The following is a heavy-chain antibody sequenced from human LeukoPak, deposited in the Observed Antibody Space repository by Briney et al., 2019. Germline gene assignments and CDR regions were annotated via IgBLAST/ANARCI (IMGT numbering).Heavy chain of an antibody. V-gene: IGHV4-34*01. CDR1: GGSFSGYY. CDR3: ARGRVVVVPAARNWFDP. D-gene: IGHD2-2*01. CDR2: INHSGST. Sequence: PSETLSLTXAVYGGSFSGYYWSWIRQPPGKGLEWIGEINHSGSTNYNPSLKSRVTISVDTSKNQFSLKLSSVTAADTAVYYCARGRVVVVPAARNWFDPWGQGTLVTVSS. J-gene: IGHJ5*02.